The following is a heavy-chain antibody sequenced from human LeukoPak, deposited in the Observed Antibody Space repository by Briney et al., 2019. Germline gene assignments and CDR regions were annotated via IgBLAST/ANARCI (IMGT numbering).Heavy chain of an antibody. Sequence: GGSLRLSCAASGFTFSSYAMSWVRQAPGKGLEWVSAISGSGGSTYYADSVKGRFTISRDNSKDTLYLQMNSLRAEDTAVYYCEVDQLLPTSGDDAFDIWGQGTMVTVSS. D-gene: IGHD2-2*01. V-gene: IGHV3-23*01. CDR1: GFTFSSYA. CDR2: ISGSGGST. J-gene: IGHJ3*02. CDR3: EVDQLLPTSGDDAFDI.